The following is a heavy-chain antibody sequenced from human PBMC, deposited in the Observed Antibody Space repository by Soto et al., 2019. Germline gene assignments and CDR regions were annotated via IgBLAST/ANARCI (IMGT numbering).Heavy chain of an antibody. CDR1: GGSIGSGNW. CDR2: ISHSGST. V-gene: IGHV4-4*02. CDR3: ASHRGNTYGPYDY. Sequence: QVQLQESGPGLVKPSGTLSLTCAVSGGSIGSGNWWSWVRQPPGKGLEWIGEISHSGSTNYNPSLKRRLTISVDRSNNQCSLRLTSVTAAGTAVYYCASHRGNTYGPYDYWGQGTLVTVSS. J-gene: IGHJ4*02. D-gene: IGHD5-18*01.